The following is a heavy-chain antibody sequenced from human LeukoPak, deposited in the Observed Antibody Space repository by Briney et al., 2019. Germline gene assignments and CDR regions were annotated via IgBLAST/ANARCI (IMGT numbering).Heavy chain of an antibody. J-gene: IGHJ5*01. CDR3: ARGPGAATQEAFDS. V-gene: IGHV4-4*07. D-gene: IGHD2-15*01. CDR2: IYYNVES. Sequence: SETLSLTCTVSGGSITNYYWSWIRQPAGQGLEWLGRIYYNVESNYNPSLKSRVTMSVDTSKNQISLKVNSVTAADTAVYYCARGPGAATQEAFDSRGPGTLVTVSS. CDR1: GGSITNYY.